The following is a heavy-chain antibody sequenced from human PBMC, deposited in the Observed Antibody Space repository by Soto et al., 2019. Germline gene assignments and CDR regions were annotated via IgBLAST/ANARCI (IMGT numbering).Heavy chain of an antibody. V-gene: IGHV4-39*01. CDR2: IYYSGST. J-gene: IGHJ4*02. CDR3: ARQRTSVVTQAYFDS. CDR1: GDSINNRSYY. Sequence: ETLSLTCTVTGDSINNRSYYWGWIRQPPGKGLEWIGSIYYSGSTYNNPSLKSRFSMSVDTSKNQFSLKLRPVTAADTALYYCARQRTSVVTQAYFDSWGQGSLVTVSS. D-gene: IGHD2-21*02.